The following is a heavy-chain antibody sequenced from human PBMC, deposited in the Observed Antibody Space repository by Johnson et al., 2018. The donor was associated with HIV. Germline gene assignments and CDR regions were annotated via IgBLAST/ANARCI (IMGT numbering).Heavy chain of an antibody. D-gene: IGHD1-26*01. CDR2: ISYDGSNK. Sequence: QVQLVESGGGVVQPGRSLRLSCAASGFMFSSYGMHWVRQAPGKGLEWVAVISYDGSNKYYADSVKGRFTISRDNSKNTLYLQMNSLRAEDTAVYYWSGEGDSGSPNGRGAFDIWGQGTMVTVSS. V-gene: IGHV3-30*19. CDR3: SGEGDSGSPNGRGAFDI. J-gene: IGHJ3*02. CDR1: GFMFSSYG.